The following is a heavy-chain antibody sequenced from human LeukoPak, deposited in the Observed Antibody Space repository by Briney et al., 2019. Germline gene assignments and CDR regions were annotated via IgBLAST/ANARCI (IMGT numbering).Heavy chain of an antibody. CDR2: ISGSGGST. J-gene: IGHJ1*01. CDR3: ANLALYSSSWAEYFQH. D-gene: IGHD6-13*01. CDR1: GFTFSSYA. Sequence: GGSLRLSCAASGFTFSSYAMSWVRQAPGKGLEWVSAISGSGGSTYYADSVKGRFTLSRDNPKNTLYLQMNSLRAEDTAVYYCANLALYSSSWAEYFQHWGQGTLVTVSS. V-gene: IGHV3-23*01.